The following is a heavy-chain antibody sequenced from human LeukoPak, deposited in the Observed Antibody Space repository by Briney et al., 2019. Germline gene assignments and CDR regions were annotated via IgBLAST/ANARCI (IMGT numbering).Heavy chain of an antibody. V-gene: IGHV3-74*03. Sequence: GGSLRLSCAPSGFTFSTYWMHWVRQAPGKGLVWVARIRPEGTNTAYADSVKGRFTISRDNAKNTLFLQMNSLSAEDTAVYYCARDLDWILFDYWGQGTLVTVSS. J-gene: IGHJ4*02. CDR1: GFTFSTYW. D-gene: IGHD3-9*01. CDR2: IRPEGTNT. CDR3: ARDLDWILFDY.